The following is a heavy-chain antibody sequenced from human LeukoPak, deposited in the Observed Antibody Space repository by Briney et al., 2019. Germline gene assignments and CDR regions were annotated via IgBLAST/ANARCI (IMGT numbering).Heavy chain of an antibody. CDR1: GGSFSGYY. J-gene: IGHJ4*02. Sequence: SETLSHTCAVYGGSFSGYYWSWIRQPPGKGLEWIGEINHSGSTNYNPSLKSRVTISVDTSKNQFSLKLSSVTAADTAVYYCARVGYYYDSSGYYPTLDYWGQGTLVTVSS. D-gene: IGHD3-22*01. V-gene: IGHV4-34*01. CDR2: INHSGST. CDR3: ARVGYYYDSSGYYPTLDY.